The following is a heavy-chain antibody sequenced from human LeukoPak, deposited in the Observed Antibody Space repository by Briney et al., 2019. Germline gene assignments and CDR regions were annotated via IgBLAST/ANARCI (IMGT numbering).Heavy chain of an antibody. Sequence: GASVKVSCKASGYTFTGYYMHWVRQAPGQGLEWMGWINPNSGGTNYAQKFQGRVTMTRDTSISTAYMELSRLRSDDTAVYYCARDSDYYDSSGIFDYWGQGTLVTVSS. CDR3: ARDSDYYDSSGIFDY. V-gene: IGHV1-2*02. CDR1: GYTFTGYY. D-gene: IGHD3-22*01. J-gene: IGHJ4*02. CDR2: INPNSGGT.